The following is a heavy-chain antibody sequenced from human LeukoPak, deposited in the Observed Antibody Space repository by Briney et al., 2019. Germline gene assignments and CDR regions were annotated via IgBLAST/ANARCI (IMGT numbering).Heavy chain of an antibody. V-gene: IGHV4-30-4*08. J-gene: IGHJ5*02. CDR2: IYYSGST. Sequence: SETLSLTCTVSGGSISSGDYYWSWIRQPPGKGLEWIGYIYYSGSTYYNPSLKSRVTISVDTSKNQFSLKLSSVTAADTPVYYCARGRITMVEGWFDPWGQGTLVTVSS. CDR1: GGSISSGDYY. CDR3: ARGRITMVEGWFDP. D-gene: IGHD3-10*01.